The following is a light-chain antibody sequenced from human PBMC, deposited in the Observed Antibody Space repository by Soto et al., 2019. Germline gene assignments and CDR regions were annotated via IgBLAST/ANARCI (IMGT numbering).Light chain of an antibody. J-gene: IGLJ1*01. Sequence: QSALTQPPSASGSPGQSVTISCTGTSSDVGGYNYVSWYQQHPGKAPQLVIYGVNKRASGVPDRFSGSKSGNTASLTVFGLQAEDEADYYCSSYAGSNILYVFGTGTKVTVL. CDR2: GVN. CDR1: SSDVGGYNY. CDR3: SSYAGSNILYV. V-gene: IGLV2-8*01.